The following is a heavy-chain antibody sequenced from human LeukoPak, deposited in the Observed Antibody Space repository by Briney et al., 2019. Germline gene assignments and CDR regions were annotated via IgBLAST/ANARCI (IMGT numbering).Heavy chain of an antibody. V-gene: IGHV3-23*01. Sequence: GRSLRLSCAASGFTYGSYAMSWVRQAPGKGLEWVSGTSATGVSKYYADSVKGRFTISRDNSKSRLYLQMKSVIGEDTAVYYCAKGLGTSREGWGSWGQGRLVTVCS. CDR3: AKGLGTSREGWGS. CDR2: TSATGVSK. CDR1: GFTYGSYA. D-gene: IGHD5-24*01. J-gene: IGHJ5*02.